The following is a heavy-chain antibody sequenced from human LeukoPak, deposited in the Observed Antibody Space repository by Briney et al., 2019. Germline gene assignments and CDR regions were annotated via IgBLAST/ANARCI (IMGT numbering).Heavy chain of an antibody. Sequence: PGGSLRLSCAASGFTVSSSFMSWVRQAPGKGLEWVSVLYTGGDTYYAHSVKDRFTISRDNSKNTLYLQMSSLTAADTAVYYCARDTGFRSGDSCYPRYFQHWGQGTLVTVSS. CDR3: ARDTGFRSGDSCYPRYFQH. D-gene: IGHD2-15*01. V-gene: IGHV3-66*01. CDR1: GFTVSSSF. CDR2: LYTGGDT. J-gene: IGHJ1*01.